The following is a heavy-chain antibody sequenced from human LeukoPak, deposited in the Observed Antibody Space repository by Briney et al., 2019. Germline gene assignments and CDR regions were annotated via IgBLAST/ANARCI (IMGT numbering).Heavy chain of an antibody. V-gene: IGHV3-11*06. J-gene: IGHJ4*02. CDR3: ARLRSGASRSYFDY. CDR1: GFTFSNY. Sequence: GGSLRLSCATSGFTFSNYMSWIRQAPGKGLEWVSYISSSGTYINSADSVKGRFTISRDYPKNTLYLQMNSLRAEDTAVYYCARLRSGASRSYFDYWGQGTLVTVSS. CDR2: ISSSGTYI. D-gene: IGHD1-26*01.